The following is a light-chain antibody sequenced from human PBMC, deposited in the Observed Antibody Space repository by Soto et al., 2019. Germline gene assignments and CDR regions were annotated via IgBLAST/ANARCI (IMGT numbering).Light chain of an antibody. J-gene: IGLJ2*01. Sequence: SALTQPPSASGSPGQSVTISCTGTSSDVGNYNYVSWYQQHPGKAPKLMIYEVSKRPSGVPDRFSGSKSGNTASLTVSGLQAEDEADYYCSSYAGSNNKVVFGGGTKLTVL. CDR2: EVS. CDR1: SSDVGNYNY. V-gene: IGLV2-8*01. CDR3: SSYAGSNNKVV.